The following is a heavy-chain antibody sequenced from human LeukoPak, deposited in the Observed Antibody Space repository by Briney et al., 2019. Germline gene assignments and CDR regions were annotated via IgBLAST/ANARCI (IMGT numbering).Heavy chain of an antibody. Sequence: ASVKDSCKASGYTYTPHVIAWVRQAPGQGLEWMGWISAHNGNTSYAPSLHGRVTMTTHTSTNTAYMELRSLRSDDTAVYYCARDGYFDLWGRGTLVTVSS. CDR3: ARDGYFDL. CDR2: ISAHNGNT. J-gene: IGHJ2*01. V-gene: IGHV1-18*01. CDR1: GYTYTPHV.